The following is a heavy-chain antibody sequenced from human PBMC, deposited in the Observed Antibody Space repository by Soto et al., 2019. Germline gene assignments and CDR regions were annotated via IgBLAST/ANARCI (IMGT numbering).Heavy chain of an antibody. V-gene: IGHV3-30*18. Sequence: PGGSLRLSCAASGFTFSSYGMHWVRQAPGKGLEWVAVISYDGSNKYYADSVKGRFTISRDNSKNTLYLQMNSLRAEDTAVYYCAKAFSGTTDPYYYYYGMDVWGQGTTVTVSS. CDR1: GFTFSSYG. D-gene: IGHD1-7*01. CDR3: AKAFSGTTDPYYYYYGMDV. J-gene: IGHJ6*02. CDR2: ISYDGSNK.